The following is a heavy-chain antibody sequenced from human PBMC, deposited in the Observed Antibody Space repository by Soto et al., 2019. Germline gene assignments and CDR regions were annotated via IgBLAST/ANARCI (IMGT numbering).Heavy chain of an antibody. V-gene: IGHV3-7*03. CDR2: IKQDGSEK. D-gene: IGHD6-19*01. CDR1: GLAFSNYW. Sequence: GSLRLSCAASGLAFSNYWMSWVRQAPGKGLEWVANIKQDGSEKYYVDSVKGRFTISRDNSKNTLYLQMDSLRVEDTAIYFCARIDSFAFGWVRPFNSWGQGTLLTVSS. CDR3: ARIDSFAFGWVRPFNS. J-gene: IGHJ4*02.